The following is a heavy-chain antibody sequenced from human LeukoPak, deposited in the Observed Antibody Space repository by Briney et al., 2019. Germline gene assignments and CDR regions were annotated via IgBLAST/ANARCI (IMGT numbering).Heavy chain of an antibody. Sequence: GGSLRLSCVGSGFTLSRYWMHWVRQAPGKGLVWVSHINTDGSSTNYADSVKGRFTISRDNAKNALYLQMNSLRAEDTAVYYCTTDLRWEFPPPGYWGQGTLVTVSS. CDR1: GFTLSRYW. CDR3: TTDLRWEFPPPGY. CDR2: INTDGSST. D-gene: IGHD3-10*01. J-gene: IGHJ4*02. V-gene: IGHV3-74*01.